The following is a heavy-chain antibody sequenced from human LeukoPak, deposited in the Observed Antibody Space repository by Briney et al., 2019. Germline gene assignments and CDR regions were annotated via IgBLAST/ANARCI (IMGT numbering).Heavy chain of an antibody. CDR3: AKDKATVTWFDY. CDR1: GFTFSSYA. Sequence: GGSLRLSCAASGFTFSSYAMHWVRQAPGKGLEWVAVISYDGSNKYYADSVKGRFTISRDNSKNTSYLQMNSLRAEDTAVYYCAKDKATVTWFDYWGQGTLVTVSS. D-gene: IGHD4-17*01. V-gene: IGHV3-30-3*01. CDR2: ISYDGSNK. J-gene: IGHJ5*01.